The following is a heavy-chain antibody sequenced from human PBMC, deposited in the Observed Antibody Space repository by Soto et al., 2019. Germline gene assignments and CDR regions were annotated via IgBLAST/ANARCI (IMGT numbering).Heavy chain of an antibody. CDR1: GFTFSSYA. D-gene: IGHD3-3*01. CDR3: AKGGPAIFGVVIPVSGVDY. J-gene: IGHJ4*02. CDR2: ISGSGGST. Sequence: GGSLRLSCAASGFTFSSYAMSWVRQAPGKGLEWVSAISGSGGSTYYADSVKGRFTISRDNSKNTLYLQMNSLRAEDTAVYYCAKGGPAIFGVVIPVSGVDYWGQGTLVTVSS. V-gene: IGHV3-23*01.